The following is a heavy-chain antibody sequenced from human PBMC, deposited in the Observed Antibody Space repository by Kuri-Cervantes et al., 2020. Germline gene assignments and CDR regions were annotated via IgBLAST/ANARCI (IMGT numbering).Heavy chain of an antibody. CDR2: IKQDGSEK. CDR1: GFTFSSYW. J-gene: IGHJ4*02. CDR3: ARVAYRTDGYNSYFDY. D-gene: IGHD5-24*01. Sequence: GESLKISCAASGFTFSSYWMHWVRQAPGKGLEWVANIKQDGSEKYYVDSVKGRFTISRDNAKNSLYLQMNSLRAEDTAVYYCARVAYRTDGYNSYFDYWGQGTLVTVSS. V-gene: IGHV3-7*01.